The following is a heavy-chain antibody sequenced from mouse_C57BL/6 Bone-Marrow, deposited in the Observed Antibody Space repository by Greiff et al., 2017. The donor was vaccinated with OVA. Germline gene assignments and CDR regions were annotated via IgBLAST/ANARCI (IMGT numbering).Heavy chain of an antibody. Sequence: DVKLVESGGGLVQPKGSLKLSCAASGFSFNTYAMNWVRQAPGKGLEWVARIRSKSNNYATYYADSVKDRFTISRDDSESMLYLQMNNLKTEDTAMYYCVRQDGNYSLDYWGQGTTLTVSS. CDR3: VRQDGNYSLDY. CDR2: IRSKSNNYAT. CDR1: GFSFNTYA. J-gene: IGHJ2*01. V-gene: IGHV10-1*01. D-gene: IGHD2-1*01.